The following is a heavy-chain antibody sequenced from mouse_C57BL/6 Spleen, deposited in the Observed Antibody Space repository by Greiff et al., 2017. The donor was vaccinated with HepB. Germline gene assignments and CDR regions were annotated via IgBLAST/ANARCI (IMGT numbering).Heavy chain of an antibody. D-gene: IGHD2-1*01. CDR1: GYTFTSYW. Sequence: VQLQQPGAELVRPGSSVKLSCKASGYTFTSYWMHWVKQRPIQGLEWIGNIDPSDSETHYNQKFKDKATLTVDKSSSTAYMQLSSLTSGDSAVYYCARGAGNYGFYAMDYWGQGTSVTVSS. V-gene: IGHV1-52*01. J-gene: IGHJ4*01. CDR2: IDPSDSET. CDR3: ARGAGNYGFYAMDY.